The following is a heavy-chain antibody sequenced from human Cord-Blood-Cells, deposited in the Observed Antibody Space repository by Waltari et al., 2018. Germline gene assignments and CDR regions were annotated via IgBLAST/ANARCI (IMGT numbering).Heavy chain of an antibody. CDR1: GGSFSGYY. V-gene: IGHV4-34*01. Sequence: QVQLQQWGAGLLKPSETLSLTCAVYGGSFSGYYWSWIRQPPGKGLEWIGEINHSGSTNYSPSLKSRVTISVDTSKNQFSLKLSSVTAADTAVYYCARVSLEQLVYLDYWGQGTLVTVSS. CDR3: ARVSLEQLVYLDY. D-gene: IGHD6-6*01. J-gene: IGHJ4*02. CDR2: INHSGST.